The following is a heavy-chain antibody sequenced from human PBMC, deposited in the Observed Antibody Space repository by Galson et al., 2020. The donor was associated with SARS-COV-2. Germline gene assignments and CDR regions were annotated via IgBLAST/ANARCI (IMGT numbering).Heavy chain of an antibody. J-gene: IGHJ4*02. D-gene: IGHD5-12*01. Sequence: GESLKISCAASGFTFSTYWMHWARQAPGKGLVWVSRIISDGSGADYADSVRGRFTISRDNAKNTLFLYMNDVRVDDTATYFCVGGYRGYGGLYWGQGALVTVSS. CDR3: VGGYRGYGGLY. CDR1: GFTFSTYW. CDR2: IISDGSGA. V-gene: IGHV3-74*01.